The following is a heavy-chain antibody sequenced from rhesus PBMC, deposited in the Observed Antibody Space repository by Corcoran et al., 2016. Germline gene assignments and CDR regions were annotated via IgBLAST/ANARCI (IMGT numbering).Heavy chain of an antibody. J-gene: IGHJ4*01. Sequence: QVQLQESGPGVVKPSETLSLTCAVSGGSISGYYLWSWLRQPPGKGLEWIGYIYGGSGSTSYNPSLKDRVTISKDTSKNQFSLKLSSVTAADTAVYYCARDVSGSWNHVDYWGQGVLVTVSS. CDR2: IYGGSGST. CDR3: ARDVSGSWNHVDY. D-gene: IGHD6-25*01. V-gene: IGHV4S7*01. CDR1: GGSISGYYL.